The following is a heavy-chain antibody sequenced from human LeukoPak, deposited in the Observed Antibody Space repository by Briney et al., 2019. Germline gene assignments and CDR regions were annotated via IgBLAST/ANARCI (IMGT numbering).Heavy chain of an antibody. J-gene: IGHJ5*02. Sequence: GASVKVSCKASGGTFSSYAISWVRQAPGQGLEWMGIINPSGGSTSYAQKFQGRVTMTRDTSTSTVYMELSSLRSEDTAVYYCARDPRTNEVGATNNWFDPWGQGTLVAVSS. CDR1: GGTFSSYA. D-gene: IGHD1-26*01. V-gene: IGHV1-46*01. CDR3: ARDPRTNEVGATNNWFDP. CDR2: INPSGGST.